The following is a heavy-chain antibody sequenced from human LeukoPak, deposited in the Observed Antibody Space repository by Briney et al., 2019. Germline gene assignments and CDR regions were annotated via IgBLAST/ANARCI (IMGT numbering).Heavy chain of an antibody. D-gene: IGHD3-22*01. J-gene: IGHJ4*02. V-gene: IGHV1-2*02. Sequence: ASVKVSCKASGYTFTSYDINWVRQATGQGLEWMGWINPNSGGTNYAQKFQGRVTMTRDTSISTAYMELSRLRSDDTAVYYCARGGGDYYQDCWGQGALVTVSS. CDR1: GYTFTSYD. CDR3: ARGGGDYYQDC. CDR2: INPNSGGT.